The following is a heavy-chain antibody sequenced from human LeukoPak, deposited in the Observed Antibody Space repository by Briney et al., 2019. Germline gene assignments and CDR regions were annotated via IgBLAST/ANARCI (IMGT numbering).Heavy chain of an antibody. J-gene: IGHJ4*02. CDR1: GFNFIVYR. V-gene: IGHV3-48*01. CDR2: LSPSSTTI. D-gene: IGHD6-19*01. Sequence: GGSLGLSCAASGFNFIVYRMNWVRQAPGKGLEWLSYLSPSSTTIYYADSVKGRFTISRDNAKNSLYLQMNSLRAEDTAVYYCARDRLRDSSGWYGYWGQGTLVTVSS. CDR3: ARDRLRDSSGWYGY.